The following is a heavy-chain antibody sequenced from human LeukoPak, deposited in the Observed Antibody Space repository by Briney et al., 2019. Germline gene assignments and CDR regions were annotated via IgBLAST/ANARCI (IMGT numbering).Heavy chain of an antibody. CDR2: ISSSSSYI. Sequence: GGSLRLSCAASGFTFSSYSMNWVRQAPGKGLEWVSSISSSSSYIYYADSVKGRFTISRDNAKNSLYLQMNSLRAEDTAVYYCARGRSMVRGVIRSFDYWGQGTLVTVSS. J-gene: IGHJ4*02. CDR3: ARGRSMVRGVIRSFDY. D-gene: IGHD3-10*01. V-gene: IGHV3-21*01. CDR1: GFTFSSYS.